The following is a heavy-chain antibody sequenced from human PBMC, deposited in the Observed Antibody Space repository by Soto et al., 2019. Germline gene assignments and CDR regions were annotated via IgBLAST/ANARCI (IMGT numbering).Heavy chain of an antibody. D-gene: IGHD2-2*01. Sequence: QVQLVQSGAEVKKPGASVKVSCKASGYTFTSYGISWVRQAPGQGLEWMGWISAYNGNTNYAQKLQGRVTMTTDTSTSTAYMELRSLRSDDTAVYYCARGDIVVVPAAIYYYYYGMDVWGQGTTVTVSS. CDR3: ARGDIVVVPAAIYYYYYGMDV. V-gene: IGHV1-18*04. J-gene: IGHJ6*02. CDR1: GYTFTSYG. CDR2: ISAYNGNT.